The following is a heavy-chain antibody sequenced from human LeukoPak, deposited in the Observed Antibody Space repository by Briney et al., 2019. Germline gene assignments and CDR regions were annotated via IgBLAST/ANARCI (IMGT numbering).Heavy chain of an antibody. J-gene: IGHJ4*02. CDR2: IIGSSGDT. V-gene: IGHV3-23*01. CDR1: GFSFSDYY. CDR3: AKGAYDYIEMGYFDD. D-gene: IGHD5-12*01. Sequence: PGGSLRLSCVASGFSFSDYYMSWIRQAPGKGLEWVSLIIGSSGDTLYADSVKGRFTISRDISKNRLYLQMNSLRAEDTALYYCAKGAYDYIEMGYFDDWGQGTLVTVSS.